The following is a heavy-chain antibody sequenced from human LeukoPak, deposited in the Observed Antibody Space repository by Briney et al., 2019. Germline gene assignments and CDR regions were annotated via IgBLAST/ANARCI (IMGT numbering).Heavy chain of an antibody. V-gene: IGHV1-69*01. Sequence: SVKVSCKASGGTFSSYAISWVRQAPGQGLEWMGGIIPIFGTANYAQKFQGRVTITADESTSTAYMELSSLRSEDTAVYYCARENYYDSSGYWDCWGQGTLVTVSS. CDR1: GGTFSSYA. CDR3: ARENYYDSSGYWDC. CDR2: IIPIFGTA. D-gene: IGHD3-22*01. J-gene: IGHJ4*02.